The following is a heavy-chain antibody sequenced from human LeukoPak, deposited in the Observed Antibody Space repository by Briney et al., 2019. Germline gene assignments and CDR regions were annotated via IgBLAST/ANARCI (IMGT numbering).Heavy chain of an antibody. CDR3: AKLPIREVRGVIRGGFDY. V-gene: IGHV3-23*01. CDR1: GFTFSSYA. D-gene: IGHD3-10*01. CDR2: ISGSGGST. Sequence: PGGSLRLSCAASGFTFSSYAMSWVRQAPGKGLEWVSAISGSGGSTYYADSVKGRFAISRDSSKNTLYLQMNSLRAEDTAIYYCAKLPIREVRGVIRGGFDYWGQGTLVTVSS. J-gene: IGHJ4*02.